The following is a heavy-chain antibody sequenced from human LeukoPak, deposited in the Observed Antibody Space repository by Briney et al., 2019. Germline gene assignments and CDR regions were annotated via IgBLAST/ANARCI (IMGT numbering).Heavy chain of an antibody. CDR3: ARSLWPEDY. CDR2: IDQDGSSQ. CDR1: GFAFSSYW. D-gene: IGHD3-10*01. Sequence: GGSLRLSCAASGFAFSSYWASWVRQAPGKGLEWVANIDQDGSSQNYVDSVSGRFTISRDNAKNSVYLQMNSLRAEDTAVYYCARSLWPEDYWGPGILVTVSS. J-gene: IGHJ4*02. V-gene: IGHV3-7*01.